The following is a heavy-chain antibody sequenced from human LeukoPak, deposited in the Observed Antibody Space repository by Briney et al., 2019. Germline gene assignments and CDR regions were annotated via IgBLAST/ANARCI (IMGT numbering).Heavy chain of an antibody. V-gene: IGHV3-30-3*01. CDR2: ISYDGSNK. J-gene: IGHJ5*02. CDR3: ARDGYQVPTTFGTFDP. CDR1: GFTFSSYA. Sequence: PGGSLRLSCAASGFTFSSYAMHWVRQAPGKGLEWVAVISYDGSNKYYADSVRGRFTISRDDAKNSLYLQMNSLRAEDTAVYYCARDGYQVPTTFGTFDPWGQGTLVTVSS. D-gene: IGHD3-3*01.